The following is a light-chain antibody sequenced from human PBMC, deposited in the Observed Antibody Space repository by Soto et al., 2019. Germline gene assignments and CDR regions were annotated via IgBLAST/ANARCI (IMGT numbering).Light chain of an antibody. CDR2: GAS. CDR3: QQYGNSPLYS. Sequence: EIVLSQSPGTLSLSPGEGASLSCRASQSVDSAYLAWYQQRPGQAPRLLIYGASNRASGIPDRFGGSGSGTDFTLTISRLEPEDSAVYYCQQYGNSPLYSFGQGTKLEIK. V-gene: IGKV3-20*01. J-gene: IGKJ2*03. CDR1: QSVDSAY.